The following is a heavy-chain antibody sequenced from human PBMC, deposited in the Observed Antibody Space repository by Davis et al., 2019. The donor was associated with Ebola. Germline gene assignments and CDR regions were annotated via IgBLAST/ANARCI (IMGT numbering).Heavy chain of an antibody. J-gene: IGHJ4*02. CDR1: GFTFSNAW. CDR3: TVVVAANLDY. D-gene: IGHD2-15*01. V-gene: IGHV3-73*01. CDR2: IRSKANSYAT. Sequence: GGSLRLSCAASGFTFSNAWMSWVRQAPGKGLEWVGRIRSKANSYATAYAASVKGRFTISRDDSKNTAYLQMNSLKTEDTAVYYCTVVVAANLDYWGQGTLVTVSS.